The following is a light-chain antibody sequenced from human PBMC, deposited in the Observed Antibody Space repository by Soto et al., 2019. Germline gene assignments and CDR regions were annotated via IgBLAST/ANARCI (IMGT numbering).Light chain of an antibody. Sequence: AIRMTQSPSSFSASTGDRVTITCRASQGISSYLAWYQQKPGKAPKLLIYAASTLQSGVPSRFSGSGSGTDFTLTISCLQCEDFATYYCQQYYSYPRGLTFGGGTKVEIK. CDR3: QQYYSYPRGLT. V-gene: IGKV1-8*01. CDR1: QGISSY. CDR2: AAS. J-gene: IGKJ4*01.